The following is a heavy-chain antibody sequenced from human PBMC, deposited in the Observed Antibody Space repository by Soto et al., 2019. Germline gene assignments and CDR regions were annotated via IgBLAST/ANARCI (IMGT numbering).Heavy chain of an antibody. Sequence: PGGSLKLSCAAYGFTFSNAWMIWVRQAPGKGLEWVGRINSKTDGGTTDYAAPVKGRFTISRDDSKNTLYLQMNSLKTEDTAVYYFFPWLPRSRGAFAVHSQGSMVIVSS. CDR2: INSKTDGGTT. CDR1: GFTFSNAW. V-gene: IGHV3-15*07. J-gene: IGHJ3*01. D-gene: IGHD5-12*01. CDR3: FPWLPRSRGAFAV.